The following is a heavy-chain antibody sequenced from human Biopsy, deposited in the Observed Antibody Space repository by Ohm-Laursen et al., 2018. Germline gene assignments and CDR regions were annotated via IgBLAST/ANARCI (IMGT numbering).Heavy chain of an antibody. D-gene: IGHD3-3*01. V-gene: IGHV4-59*01. Sequence: GTLSLTCSASGGSIISYYWTWIRQPPGKGLEWIGHVYNGGITNYNPSLKSRVTISKDTSKNQFSLQVNSVTAADTAVYYCARTPRDSFWSGSYKRGLWFDPWGQGTLVIASS. CDR2: VYNGGIT. CDR1: GGSIISYY. CDR3: ARTPRDSFWSGSYKRGLWFDP. J-gene: IGHJ5*02.